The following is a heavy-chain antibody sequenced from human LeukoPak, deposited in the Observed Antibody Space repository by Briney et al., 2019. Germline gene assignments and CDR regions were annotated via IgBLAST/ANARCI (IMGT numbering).Heavy chain of an antibody. CDR2: ISYDGSNK. CDR1: GFTFSSYA. J-gene: IGHJ4*02. D-gene: IGHD5-18*01. Sequence: PGGSLRLSCAASGFTFSSYAMHWVRQAPGKGLEWVAVISYDGSNKYYADSVKGRFTISRDISKDTLYLQMNSLRAEDTAVYYCARDNFQHGGDNYGSHYFDYWGQGTLVAVSS. V-gene: IGHV3-30*04. CDR3: ARDNFQHGGDNYGSHYFDY.